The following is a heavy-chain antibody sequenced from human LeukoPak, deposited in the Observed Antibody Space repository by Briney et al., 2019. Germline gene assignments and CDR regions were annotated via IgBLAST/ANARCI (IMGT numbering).Heavy chain of an antibody. CDR2: IKQDGSEK. D-gene: IGHD6-19*01. CDR3: AREQGYLAVAGDAFDI. J-gene: IGHJ3*02. CDR1: GFTFGDYT. V-gene: IGHV3-7*01. Sequence: PGGSLRLSCTATGFTFGDYTMSWFRQAPGKGLEWVANIKQDGSEKYYVDSVKGRFTISRDNAKNPLYLQMNSLRAEDTAVYYCAREQGYLAVAGDAFDIWGQGTMVTVSS.